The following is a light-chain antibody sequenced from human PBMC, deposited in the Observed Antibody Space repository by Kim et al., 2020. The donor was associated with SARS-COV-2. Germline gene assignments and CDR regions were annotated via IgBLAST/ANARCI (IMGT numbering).Light chain of an antibody. J-gene: IGKJ4*01. Sequence: ETVLTQSPGTLSLSPGERATLSCRASQSIRSNSLAWYHQKPGQAPRLLIYCASSRASGIPDRFSGSGSGTDFTLTISRLEPEGSAIYYCQQYGTSPLTFGGGTKVDIK. CDR2: CAS. V-gene: IGKV3-20*01. CDR1: QSIRSNS. CDR3: QQYGTSPLT.